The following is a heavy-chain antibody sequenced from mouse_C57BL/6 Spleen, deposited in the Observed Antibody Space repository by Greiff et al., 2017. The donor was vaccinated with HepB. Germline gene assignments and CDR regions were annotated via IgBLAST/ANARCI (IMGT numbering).Heavy chain of an antibody. Sequence: VQLKESGTVLARPGASVKMSCKTSGYTFTSYWMHWVKQRPGQGLEWIGAIYPGNSDTSYNQKFKGKAKLTAVTSASTAYMELSSLTNEDSAVYYSTRSRDYAYYYARDYWGQGTSVTVSS. CDR1: GYTFTSYW. CDR3: TRSRDYAYYYARDY. J-gene: IGHJ4*01. D-gene: IGHD2-4*01. CDR2: IYPGNSDT. V-gene: IGHV1-5*01.